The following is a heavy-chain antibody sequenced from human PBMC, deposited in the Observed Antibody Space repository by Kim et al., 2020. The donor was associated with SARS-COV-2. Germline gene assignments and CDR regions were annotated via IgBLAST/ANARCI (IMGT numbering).Heavy chain of an antibody. CDR1: GGSISSYY. D-gene: IGHD3-3*01. CDR3: ARDHREWLQYTSNWYFDL. J-gene: IGHJ2*01. Sequence: SETLSLTCTVSGGSISSYYWSWIRQPPGKGLEWIGYIYYSGSTNYNPSLKSRVTISVDTSKNQFSLKLSSVTAAATAVYYCARDHREWLQYTSNWYFDLWGRGTLVPFSS. CDR2: IYYSGST. V-gene: IGHV4-59*01.